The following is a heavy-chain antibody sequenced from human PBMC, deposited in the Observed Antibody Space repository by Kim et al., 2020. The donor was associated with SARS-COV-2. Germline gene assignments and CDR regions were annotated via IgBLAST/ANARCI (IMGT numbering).Heavy chain of an antibody. CDR2: INPNSGGT. V-gene: IGHV1-2*02. J-gene: IGHJ6*02. Sequence: ASVKVSCKASGYTFTGYYMHWVRQAPGQGLEWMGWINPNSGGTNYAQKFQGRVTMTRDTSISTAYMELSRLRSDDTAVYYCARDMYYDYVWGSYRYTSGGYYYYGMDVWGQGTTVTVSS. CDR1: GYTFTGYY. CDR3: ARDMYYDYVWGSYRYTSGGYYYYGMDV. D-gene: IGHD3-16*02.